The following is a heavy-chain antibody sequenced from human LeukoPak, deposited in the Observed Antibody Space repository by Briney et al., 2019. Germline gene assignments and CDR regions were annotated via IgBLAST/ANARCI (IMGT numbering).Heavy chain of an antibody. J-gene: IGHJ6*03. V-gene: IGHV1-46*01. CDR2: INPSGGST. D-gene: IGHD3-16*01. CDR3: ARDLFYDYVRRSDHYYYYMDV. CDR1: GYTFTGYY. Sequence: GASVKVSCKASGYTFTGYYMHWVRQAPGQGLEWMGIINPSGGSTSYAQKFQGRVTMTRDMSTSTVYMELSSLRSEDTAVYYCARDLFYDYVRRSDHYYYYMDVWGKGTTVTVSS.